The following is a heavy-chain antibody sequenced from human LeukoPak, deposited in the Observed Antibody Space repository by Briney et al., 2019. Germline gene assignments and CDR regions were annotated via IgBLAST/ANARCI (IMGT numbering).Heavy chain of an antibody. J-gene: IGHJ4*02. D-gene: IGHD5-18*01. CDR2: INTNTGNP. CDR1: GYIFATYG. V-gene: IGHV7-4-1*02. CDR3: ARAPPRGYSYGYGY. Sequence: ASVKVSCKASGYIFATYGVSWVRQAPGQGLEWMGWINTNTGNPTYAQGFTGRFVFSLDTSVSTAYLQISSLKAEDTAVYYCARAPPRGYSYGYGYWGQGTLVTVSS.